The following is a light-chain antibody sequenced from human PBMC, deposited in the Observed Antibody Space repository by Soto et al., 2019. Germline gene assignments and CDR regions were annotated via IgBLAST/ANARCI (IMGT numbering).Light chain of an antibody. V-gene: IGKV1-39*01. Sequence: QMTQSPSSLSASVGEKIIITCRASRDVGSDVSWYQQKPGQAPKLLIYAASSLQSGVPSRFSGSGSGTDFTLTTSSLQPEDFATYYCQQSYSTPRRTFGQGTKVDIK. CDR1: RDVGSD. CDR3: QQSYSTPRRT. CDR2: AAS. J-gene: IGKJ1*01.